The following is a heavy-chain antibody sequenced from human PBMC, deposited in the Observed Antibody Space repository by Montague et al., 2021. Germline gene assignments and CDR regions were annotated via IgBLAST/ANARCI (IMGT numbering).Heavy chain of an antibody. Sequence: SLRLSCAASGFTFSSYAMHWVRQAPGKGLEWVAVISYDGSNKYYADSVKGRFTISRDNSKNTLYLQMNSLRAEETALFYCSRDPRLEYDDFDIWGKGTMVTVS. CDR1: GFTFSSYA. CDR3: SRDPRLEYDDFDI. J-gene: IGHJ3*02. CDR2: ISYDGSNK. D-gene: IGHD3-3*01. V-gene: IGHV3-30*04.